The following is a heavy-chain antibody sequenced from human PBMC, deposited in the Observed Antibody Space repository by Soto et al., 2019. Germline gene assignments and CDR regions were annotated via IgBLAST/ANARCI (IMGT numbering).Heavy chain of an antibody. D-gene: IGHD2-21*02. V-gene: IGHV3-30*18. CDR1: GFTFSSYG. J-gene: IGHJ2*01. Sequence: QVQLVESGGGVVQPGRSLRLSCAASGFTFSSYGMHWVRQAPGKGLEWVAVISYDGSNKYYADSVKGRFTISRDNSMTTLYLQMKSLRAADTAVYYCAKGLAYCGGDCYSHIDLWGRGTLVTVSS. CDR3: AKGLAYCGGDCYSHIDL. CDR2: ISYDGSNK.